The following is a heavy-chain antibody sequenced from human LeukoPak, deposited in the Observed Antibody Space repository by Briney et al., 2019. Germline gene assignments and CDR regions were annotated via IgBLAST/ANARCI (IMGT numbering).Heavy chain of an antibody. J-gene: IGHJ4*02. CDR2: IYYNDDK. Sequence: SXPTLLKPPQTLTLTGTFSDFSPGTPGTGVGWIRQPPGKALEWLTVIYYNDDKRYSPALRSRRTITRDSTNRQVVRALNNMDPVDTATYYCAHLVVTIDWRSYFDYWGQGALVTVSS. D-gene: IGHD3-9*01. CDR3: AHLVVTIDWRSYFDY. CDR1: DFSPGTPGTG. V-gene: IGHV2-5*01.